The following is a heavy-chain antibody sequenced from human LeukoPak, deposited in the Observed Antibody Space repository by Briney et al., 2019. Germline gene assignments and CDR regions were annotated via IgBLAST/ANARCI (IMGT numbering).Heavy chain of an antibody. D-gene: IGHD3-16*01. CDR1: GYTFTMYY. CDR2: INPADGAT. Sequence: ASVKVSCKASGYTFTMYYIHWVRQAPGQGLEWMGVINPADGATTYAQRFQGRVTMTRDMSTTTVYMGRRSLRSEDTAVYFCGREQRGGLSANLGGLFASYYPYYYMDVWGRGTTVTVSS. V-gene: IGHV1-46*01. J-gene: IGHJ6*03. CDR3: GREQRGGLSANLGGLFASYYPYYYMDV.